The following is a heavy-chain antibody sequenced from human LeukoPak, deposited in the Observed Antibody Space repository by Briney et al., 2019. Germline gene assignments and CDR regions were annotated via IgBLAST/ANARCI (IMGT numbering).Heavy chain of an antibody. CDR1: GDSISSSNW. V-gene: IGHV4-4*02. CDR3: TRSSGWWSLDY. D-gene: IGHD6-19*01. CDR2: ISHTGST. J-gene: IGHJ4*02. Sequence: SETLSLTCTVSGDSISSSNWWNWVRLPPGKGLDWIGEISHTGSTKYSPSLKDRVTISKDNSKDQFSLKLNSVTAADTATYYCTRSSGWWSLDYWGQGALVTVSS.